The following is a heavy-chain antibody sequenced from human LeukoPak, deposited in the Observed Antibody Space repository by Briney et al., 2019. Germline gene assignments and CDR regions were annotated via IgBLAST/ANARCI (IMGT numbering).Heavy chain of an antibody. CDR1: GYTLTELS. CDR2: FDPEDGET. J-gene: IGHJ5*02. V-gene: IGHV1-24*01. CDR3: ATDLGQQLVSVGWFDP. D-gene: IGHD6-13*01. Sequence: ASVKVSCKVSGYTLTELSMQWARQAPGKGLEWMGGFDPEDGETIYAQKFQGRVTMTEDTSTATAYMELSSLRSEDTAVYYCATDLGQQLVSVGWFDPWGQGTLVTVSS.